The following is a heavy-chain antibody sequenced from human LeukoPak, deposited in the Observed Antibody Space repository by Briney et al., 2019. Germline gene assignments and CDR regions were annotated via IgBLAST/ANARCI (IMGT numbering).Heavy chain of an antibody. CDR2: ISGSGGST. CDR3: AKSSYYDSSGYYREYYFDY. D-gene: IGHD3-22*01. J-gene: IGHJ4*02. V-gene: IGHV3-23*01. CDR1: GFTFSTYA. Sequence: GGSLRLSCAASGFTFSTYAMSWVRQAPGKGLEWVSAISGSGGSTTYADSVKGRVTVSRDNSKSTLYLQMNSLRAEDTAVYYCAKSSYYDSSGYYREYYFDYWGQGTLVTVSS.